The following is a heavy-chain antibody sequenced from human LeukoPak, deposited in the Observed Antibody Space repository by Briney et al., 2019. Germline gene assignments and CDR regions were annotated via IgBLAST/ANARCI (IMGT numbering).Heavy chain of an antibody. D-gene: IGHD1-26*01. V-gene: IGHV5-51*01. Sequence: GESLKISCKGSGYSFTSYWIGWVRQMPGKGLEWMAVIYPRDSDTRYSPSFQGQVTISADKSTSTAYLQCSSLKASDTAMYYCARLGGATPVDYFDYWGQGTLVTVSP. CDR3: ARLGGATPVDYFDY. CDR2: IYPRDSDT. J-gene: IGHJ4*02. CDR1: GYSFTSYW.